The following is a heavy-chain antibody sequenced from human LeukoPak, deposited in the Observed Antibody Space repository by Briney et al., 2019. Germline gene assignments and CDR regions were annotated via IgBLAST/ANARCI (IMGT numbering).Heavy chain of an antibody. CDR3: ARGVVAATFYYYMDV. CDR2: INPSGGST. D-gene: IGHD2-15*01. CDR1: GYTFTSYY. J-gene: IGHJ6*03. Sequence: GASVKVSCKASGYTFTSYYMHWVRQAPGQGLEWMGIINPSGGSTTYAQKFQGRVTMTRDTSISTAYMELNSLRSDDTAVYYCARGVVAATFYYYMDVWGKGTTVTVSS. V-gene: IGHV1-46*01.